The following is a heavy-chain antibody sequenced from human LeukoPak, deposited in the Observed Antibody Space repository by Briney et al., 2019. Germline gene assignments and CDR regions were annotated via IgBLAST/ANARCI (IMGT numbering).Heavy chain of an antibody. CDR1: GYTFTGYY. CDR3: AGGSAAMAYYYYYYMDV. CDR2: INPNSGGT. D-gene: IGHD5-18*01. J-gene: IGHJ6*03. V-gene: IGHV1-2*02. Sequence: GASVKVSCKTSGYTFTGYYMHWVRQAPGQGLEWMGWINPNSGGTNYAQKFQGRVTMTRDTSISTAYMELSRLRSDDTAVYYCAGGSAAMAYYYYYYMDVWGKGTTVTVSS.